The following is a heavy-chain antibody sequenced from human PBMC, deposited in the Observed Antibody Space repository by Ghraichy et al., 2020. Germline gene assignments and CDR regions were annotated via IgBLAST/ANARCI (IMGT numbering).Heavy chain of an antibody. D-gene: IGHD6-19*01. CDR3: ASDSGWYRNWFDP. CDR2: ISSSGSTI. CDR1: GFTFSDYY. J-gene: IGHJ5*02. Sequence: GESLNISCAASGFTFSDYYMSWIRQAPGKGLEWVSYISSSGSTIYYADSVKGRFTISRDNAKNSLYLQMNSLRAEDTAVYYCASDSGWYRNWFDPWGQGTLVTVSS. V-gene: IGHV3-11*01.